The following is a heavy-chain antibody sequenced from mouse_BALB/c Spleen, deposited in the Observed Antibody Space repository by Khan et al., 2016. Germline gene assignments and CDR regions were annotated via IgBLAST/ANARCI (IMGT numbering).Heavy chain of an antibody. V-gene: IGHV1S34*01. Sequence: LVKTGASVKISCKASGYSFTGYYMHWVKQSHGKSLEWIGYISCYNGATSYNQKFKGKATFTVDTSSSTAYMQFNSLTSEDSAVYYCAKGAYYGNYVAYWGQGTLVTVSA. CDR1: GYSFTGYY. CDR2: ISCYNGAT. CDR3: AKGAYYGNYVAY. D-gene: IGHD2-10*01. J-gene: IGHJ3*01.